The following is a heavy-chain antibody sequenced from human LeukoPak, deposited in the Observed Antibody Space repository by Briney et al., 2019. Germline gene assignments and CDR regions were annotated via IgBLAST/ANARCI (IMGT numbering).Heavy chain of an antibody. V-gene: IGHV3-48*04. D-gene: IGHD6-13*01. Sequence: PGGSLRLSCAASGFTFSSYSMMWVRQAPGKGLEWVSYISSSSTTIHYADSVKGRFTISRDNAKTSLYLQMNSLRAEDTAVYYCARAGPSSSWHQFDYWGQGTLVTVSS. CDR3: ARAGPSSSWHQFDY. CDR1: GFTFSSYS. CDR2: ISSSSTTI. J-gene: IGHJ4*02.